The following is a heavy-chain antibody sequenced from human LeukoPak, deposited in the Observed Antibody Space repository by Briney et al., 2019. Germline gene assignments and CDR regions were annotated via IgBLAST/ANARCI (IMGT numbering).Heavy chain of an antibody. J-gene: IGHJ4*02. D-gene: IGHD4-17*01. CDR3: ARPSYGASDY. V-gene: IGHV5-51*01. Sequence: GESLKISCEGSGYRFTNYWIGWVRQMSAKGLEWMGVIYPGDSDTRYSPSFQGQVTISVGKSSSTAYLQWSSLKASDTAMYYCARPSYGASDYWGQGTLVTVSS. CDR2: IYPGDSDT. CDR1: GYRFTNYW.